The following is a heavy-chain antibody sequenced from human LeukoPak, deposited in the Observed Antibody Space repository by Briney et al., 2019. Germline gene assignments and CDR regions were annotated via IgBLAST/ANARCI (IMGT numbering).Heavy chain of an antibody. CDR3: VRDRSARYFDF. CDR1: GFTFRNHG. J-gene: IGHJ2*01. CDR2: IWYDGSNQ. Sequence: GGSLRLSCAASGFTFRNHGMYWVRQAPGKGLEGVAIIWYDGSNQYYGDSVKGRFTISRDNSKNMLYLQMNSLRADDTALYYCVRDRSARYFDFWGRGTLVTVSS. D-gene: IGHD3-3*01. V-gene: IGHV3-33*01.